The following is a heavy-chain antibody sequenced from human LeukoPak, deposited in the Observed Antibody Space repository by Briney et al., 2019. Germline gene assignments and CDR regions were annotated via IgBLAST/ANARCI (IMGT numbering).Heavy chain of an antibody. Sequence: ASVRVSSKASGFTFIGYYVQWVRQAPGQGLEWVGWMNFNNGGTRYAPKFQGRVTMTRDTSISTAYMELNSLRSDDTAMYYCAREGSSGQDWYAFDIWGQETMVTVSS. V-gene: IGHV1-2*02. J-gene: IGHJ3*02. CDR2: MNFNNGGT. CDR1: GFTFIGYY. D-gene: IGHD5-12*01. CDR3: AREGSSGQDWYAFDI.